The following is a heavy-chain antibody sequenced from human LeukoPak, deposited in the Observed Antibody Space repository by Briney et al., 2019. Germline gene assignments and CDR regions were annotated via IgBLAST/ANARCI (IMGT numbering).Heavy chain of an antibody. CDR3: ARESSGWSHAFDI. CDR1: GGTFSSYA. V-gene: IGHV1-69*04. Sequence: VASVKVSCKASGGTFSSYAISWVRQAPGQGLEWMGRIIPILGIANYAQKFQGRVTITADKSTSTAYMELSSLRSEDTAVYYCARESSGWSHAFDIWGQGTMVTVSS. J-gene: IGHJ3*02. D-gene: IGHD6-19*01. CDR2: IIPILGIA.